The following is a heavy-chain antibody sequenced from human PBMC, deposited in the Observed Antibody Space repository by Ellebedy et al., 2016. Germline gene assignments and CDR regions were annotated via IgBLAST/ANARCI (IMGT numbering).Heavy chain of an antibody. CDR1: GFTFSDYY. J-gene: IGHJ4*02. Sequence: GGSLRLXCAASGFTFSDYYMSWIRQAPGKGLEWVSYISSSSSYTNYADSVKGRFTISRDNAKNSLYLQMNSLRAEDTAVYYCARDPIGFGFVVVPAAIPIYFDYWGQGTLVTVSS. V-gene: IGHV3-11*06. CDR3: ARDPIGFGFVVVPAAIPIYFDY. CDR2: ISSSSSYT. D-gene: IGHD2-2*01.